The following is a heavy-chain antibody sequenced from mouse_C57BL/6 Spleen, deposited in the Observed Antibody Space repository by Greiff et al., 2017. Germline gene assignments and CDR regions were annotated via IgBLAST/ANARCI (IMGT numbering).Heavy chain of an antibody. CDR3: ARSHYSNCDWFAY. V-gene: IGHV1-61*01. Sequence: VQLQQPGAELVRPGSSVKLSCKASGYTFTSYWMDWVKQRPGQGLEWIGNIYPSDSETHYNQKFKDKATLTVDKSSSTAYMQLSSLTSEDSAVYYCARSHYSNCDWFAYWGQGTLVTVSA. D-gene: IGHD2-5*01. CDR2: IYPSDSET. J-gene: IGHJ3*01. CDR1: GYTFTSYW.